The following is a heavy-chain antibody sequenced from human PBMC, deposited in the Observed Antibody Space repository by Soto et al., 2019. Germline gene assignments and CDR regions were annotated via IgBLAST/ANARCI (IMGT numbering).Heavy chain of an antibody. V-gene: IGHV1-2*02. Sequence: ASVKVSCKVSGYSLTELSIHWVREAPGQGLEWMGWINPETGGTSYAQKFQGRVTLSRDTSINTAYLELSSLRFDDAAVYFCARERFQVISDGMDVWGQGTTVTVSS. CDR2: INPETGGT. J-gene: IGHJ6*02. CDR1: GYSLTELS. D-gene: IGHD2-21*01. CDR3: ARERFQVISDGMDV.